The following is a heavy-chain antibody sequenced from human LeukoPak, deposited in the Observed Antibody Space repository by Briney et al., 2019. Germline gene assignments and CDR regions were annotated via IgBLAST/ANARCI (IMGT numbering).Heavy chain of an antibody. D-gene: IGHD1-26*01. Sequence: ASVKVSCKASGYTFITYGITWVRQAPGQGLEWMGWITPYNGDTNYAQNLQDRVTMTTDTSTSTAYMELRSLRSDDTPVYFCARVAGVSYNYFDSWGQGTLVTVSS. CDR1: GYTFITYG. CDR2: ITPYNGDT. J-gene: IGHJ4*02. CDR3: ARVAGVSYNYFDS. V-gene: IGHV1-18*01.